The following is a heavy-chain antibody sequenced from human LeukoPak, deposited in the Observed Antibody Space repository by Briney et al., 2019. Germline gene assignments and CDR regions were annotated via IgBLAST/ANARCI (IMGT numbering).Heavy chain of an antibody. Sequence: SETLSLTCTVSGGSISRYYWSWIPQPPGKGLEWIGYIYYSGSTNYKPSLKSRITISVDTSKNQFSLKLSSVTAADTAVYYCAREYHRDYYYYGMDVWGQGTTVTVSS. CDR3: AREYHRDYYYYGMDV. V-gene: IGHV4-59*01. J-gene: IGHJ6*02. CDR1: GGSISRYY. CDR2: IYYSGST. D-gene: IGHD1-14*01.